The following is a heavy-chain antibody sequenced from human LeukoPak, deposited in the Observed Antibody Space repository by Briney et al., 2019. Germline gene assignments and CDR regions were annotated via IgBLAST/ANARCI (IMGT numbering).Heavy chain of an antibody. D-gene: IGHD3-10*01. CDR3: AGSYYKYYYYYMDV. CDR1: GGTFSSHV. Sequence: SVKVSCKASGGTFSSHVISWVRQAPGQGLEWMGGIIPIFRTSKYAQKFQGRVTITADESTSTAYMELNSLRSEDTAVYYCAGSYYKYYYYYMDVWGKGTTVTISS. V-gene: IGHV1-69*13. J-gene: IGHJ6*03. CDR2: IIPIFRTS.